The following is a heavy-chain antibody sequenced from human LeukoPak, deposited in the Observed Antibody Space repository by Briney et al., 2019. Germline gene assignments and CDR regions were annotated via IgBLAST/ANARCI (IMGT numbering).Heavy chain of an antibody. J-gene: IGHJ3*02. Sequence: PSETLSLTCTVSGGSISSYYWSWIRQPPGKGLEWIGYIYYSGSTNYNPSLKSRVTISVDTSKNQFSLKLSSVTAADTAVYYCAREADSSGWYGDAFDIWGQRTMVTVSS. CDR1: GGSISSYY. D-gene: IGHD6-19*01. V-gene: IGHV4-59*01. CDR2: IYYSGST. CDR3: AREADSSGWYGDAFDI.